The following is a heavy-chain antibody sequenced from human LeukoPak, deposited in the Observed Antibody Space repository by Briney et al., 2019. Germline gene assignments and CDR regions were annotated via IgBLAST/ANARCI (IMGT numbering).Heavy chain of an antibody. CDR2: IYYSGST. CDR3: ARVAQTTVDAFDI. J-gene: IGHJ3*02. V-gene: IGHV4-59*12. D-gene: IGHD4-17*01. Sequence: SETLSLTCTVSGGSISSYYWSWIRQPPGKGLEWIGYIYYSGSTYYNPSLKSRVTISVDTSKNQFSLKLSSVTAADTAVYYCARVAQTTVDAFDIWGQGTMVTVSS. CDR1: GGSISSYY.